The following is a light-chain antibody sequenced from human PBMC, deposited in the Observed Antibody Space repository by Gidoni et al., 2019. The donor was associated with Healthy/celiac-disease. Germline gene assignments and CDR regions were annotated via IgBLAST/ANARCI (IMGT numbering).Light chain of an antibody. Sequence: AIRMTHSPSSFSASTGDRVTITCRASHGISSYLAWYQQKPGKAPKLLIYAASTLQSGVPSRFGGSGSGTDFALTISCLQSEDFATYYCQQYYSYLGTFGQGTKVEIK. V-gene: IGKV1-8*01. J-gene: IGKJ1*01. CDR1: HGISSY. CDR3: QQYYSYLGT. CDR2: AAS.